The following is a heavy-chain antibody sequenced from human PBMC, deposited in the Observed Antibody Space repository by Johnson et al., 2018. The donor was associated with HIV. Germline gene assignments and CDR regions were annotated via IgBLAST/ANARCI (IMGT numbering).Heavy chain of an antibody. J-gene: IGHJ3*02. CDR1: GFTFSSYA. CDR2: ISYDGSNE. CDR3: ARDSFIAVTLSDAFDI. D-gene: IGHD6-19*01. Sequence: QVQLVESGGGVVQPGRSLRLSCAASGFTFSSYAMHWVRQAPGKGLEWVAVISYDGSNEYYADSVKGRFTISRDNSKNTLDLHMSSLRAEDTALYYCARDSFIAVTLSDAFDIWGQGTVVTVSS. V-gene: IGHV3-30-3*01.